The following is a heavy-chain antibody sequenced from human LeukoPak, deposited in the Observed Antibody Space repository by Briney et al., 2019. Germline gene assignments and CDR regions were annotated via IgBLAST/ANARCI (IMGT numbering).Heavy chain of an antibody. Sequence: ASVKVSCKASGYTFTSYAMHWVRQAPGQRLEWMGWINAGNGNTKYSQKFQGRVTITRDTSASTAYMELSSLRSEDTAVYYCARAILKDTAMVTRYFDLWGRSTLVTVSS. CDR2: INAGNGNT. CDR3: ARAILKDTAMVTRYFDL. CDR1: GYTFTSYA. D-gene: IGHD5-18*01. V-gene: IGHV1-3*01. J-gene: IGHJ2*01.